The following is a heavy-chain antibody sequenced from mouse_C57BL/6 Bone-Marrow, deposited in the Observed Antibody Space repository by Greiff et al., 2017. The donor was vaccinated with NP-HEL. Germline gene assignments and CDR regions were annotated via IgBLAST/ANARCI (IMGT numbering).Heavy chain of an antibody. D-gene: IGHD2-4*01. CDR1: GYTFTDYY. V-gene: IGHV1-26*01. Sequence: EVQLQQSGPELVKPGASVKISCKASGYTFTDYYMNWVKQSHGKSLEWIGDINPNNGGTSYNQKFKGKATLTVDKSSSTAYMELRSLTSEDSAVYYGARKGLRRALDYWGQGTTLTVSS. CDR2: INPNNGGT. J-gene: IGHJ2*01. CDR3: ARKGLRRALDY.